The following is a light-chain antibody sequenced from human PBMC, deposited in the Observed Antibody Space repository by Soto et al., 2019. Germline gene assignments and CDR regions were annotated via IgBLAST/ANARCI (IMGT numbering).Light chain of an antibody. CDR1: SSDVGGYNY. V-gene: IGLV2-14*03. J-gene: IGLJ1*01. CDR2: DVS. Sequence: QSALTQPASVSGSPGQSITISCTGTSSDVGGYNYVSWYQHHPGKAPKLMIYDVSNRPSGVSNRFSGSKSGNTASLTISGLQAEDEADYYCISYTNSNTTYVFGTGTKVTVL. CDR3: ISYTNSNTTYV.